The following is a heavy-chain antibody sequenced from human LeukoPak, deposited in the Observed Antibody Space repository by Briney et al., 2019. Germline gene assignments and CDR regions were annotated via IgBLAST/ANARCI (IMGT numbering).Heavy chain of an antibody. V-gene: IGHV3-21*01. CDR1: GFTFSNFA. CDR3: ASPAYGDYALFDY. CDR2: TVGSRPDT. J-gene: IGHJ4*02. Sequence: GGSLRLSCAASGFTFSNFAMSWVRQTPGKGLEWVTATVGSRPDTYHADSVKGRFTISRDNVKNSLYLQMNSLRAEDTAVYYCASPAYGDYALFDYWGQGTLVTVSS. D-gene: IGHD4-17*01.